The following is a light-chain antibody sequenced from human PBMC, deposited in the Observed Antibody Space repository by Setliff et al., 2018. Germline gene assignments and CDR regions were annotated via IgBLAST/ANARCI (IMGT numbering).Light chain of an antibody. CDR1: SSNIGAGYD. V-gene: IGLV1-40*01. Sequence: QSALTQPPSVSGAPGQGITISCTGTSSNIGAGYDVHWYQQLPGAAPKLLIFGTNNRPSGVPDQFSGSKSGTSASLAITGLQAADEADYYCSSYAGFNNFVFGTGTKSPS. CDR2: GTN. CDR3: SSYAGFNNFV. J-gene: IGLJ1*01.